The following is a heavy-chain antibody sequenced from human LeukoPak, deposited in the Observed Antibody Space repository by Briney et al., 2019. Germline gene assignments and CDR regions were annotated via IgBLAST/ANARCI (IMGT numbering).Heavy chain of an antibody. Sequence: ASVKVSCKASGYTFPSYYMHWVRQAPGQGLEWMGIINPSGGSTSYAQKFQGRVTMTRDTSTSTVYMELSSLRSEDTAVYYCARLSPQDAFDIWGQGTMVTVSS. CDR2: INPSGGST. CDR1: GYTFPSYY. D-gene: IGHD3-16*02. V-gene: IGHV1-46*01. CDR3: ARLSPQDAFDI. J-gene: IGHJ3*02.